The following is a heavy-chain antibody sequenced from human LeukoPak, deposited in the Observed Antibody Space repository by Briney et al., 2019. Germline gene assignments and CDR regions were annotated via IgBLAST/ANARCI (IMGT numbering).Heavy chain of an antibody. D-gene: IGHD5-12*01. J-gene: IGHJ6*03. Sequence: PGGSLRLSCAASGFTFSSYWMNWVRQAPGKGLEWVANIKQDGSERYYVDSVKGRSTISRDNAKNSLYLQMNSLRAEDTAVYYCARAVSAYSDYMDVWGKGTTVTVSS. CDR3: ARAVSAYSDYMDV. CDR1: GFTFSSYW. V-gene: IGHV3-7*01. CDR2: IKQDGSER.